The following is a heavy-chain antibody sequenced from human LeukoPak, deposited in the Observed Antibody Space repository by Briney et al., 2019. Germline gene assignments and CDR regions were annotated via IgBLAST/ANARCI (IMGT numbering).Heavy chain of an antibody. CDR1: GFTFSSYA. V-gene: IGHV3-30-3*01. Sequence: GRSLRLSCAASGFTFSSYAMHWVRQAPGKGLEWVAVISYDGSNKYYADSVKGRFTISRDNSKNTLYLQMNSLRAEDTAVYYCARVSMSGGTAAVFYYYYGMDVWGQGTTVTVSS. CDR3: ARVSMSGGTAAVFYYYYGMDV. CDR2: ISYDGSNK. J-gene: IGHJ6*02. D-gene: IGHD6-25*01.